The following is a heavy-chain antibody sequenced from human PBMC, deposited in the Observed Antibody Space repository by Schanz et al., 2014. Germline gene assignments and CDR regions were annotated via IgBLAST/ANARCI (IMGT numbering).Heavy chain of an antibody. CDR2: IIPVLNIA. CDR3: ARGRGFYDY. CDR1: GYTFTSDS. Sequence: QVQLVQSGAEVKKPGASVIVSCKASGYTFTSDSMHWVRQAPGQGLEWMGKIIPVLNIATYAQRFQGRVSITADTSTNTAYMELSSLTSEDTAVHYCARGRGFYDYWGQGTLVTVSS. J-gene: IGHJ4*02. V-gene: IGHV1-69*09. D-gene: IGHD3-10*01.